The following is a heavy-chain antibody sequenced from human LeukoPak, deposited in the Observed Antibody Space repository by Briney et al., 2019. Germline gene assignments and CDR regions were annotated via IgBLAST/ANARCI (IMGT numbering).Heavy chain of an antibody. J-gene: IGHJ4*02. V-gene: IGHV4-59*08. Sequence: SETLSLTCTVSGGSISDYYWSWIRQPPGKGLEWIGYIYYTGSTSYNPSLESRVTISLDKSKNQFSLKLSSVTAADTALYYCAGHVSNWGPDYWGQGTLVTVSS. CDR1: GGSISDYY. CDR2: IYYTGST. CDR3: AGHVSNWGPDY. D-gene: IGHD7-27*01.